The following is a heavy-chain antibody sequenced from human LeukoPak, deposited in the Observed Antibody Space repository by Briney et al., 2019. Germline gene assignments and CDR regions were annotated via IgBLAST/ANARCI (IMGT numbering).Heavy chain of an antibody. J-gene: IGHJ4*02. CDR2: IKQDGSEK. Sequence: PGGSLRLSYVVSGFNFNNYGMNWVRQAPGKGLEWVANIKQDGSEKYYVDSVKGRFTISRDNAKNSLYLQMNSLRAEDTAVYYCARGHLASLESVDFDYWGQGTLVTVSS. CDR3: ARGHLASLESVDFDY. CDR1: GFNFNNYG. D-gene: IGHD1-1*01. V-gene: IGHV3-7*01.